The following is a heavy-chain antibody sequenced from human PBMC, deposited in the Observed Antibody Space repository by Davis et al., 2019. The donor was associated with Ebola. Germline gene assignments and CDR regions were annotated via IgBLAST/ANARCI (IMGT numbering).Heavy chain of an antibody. V-gene: IGHV3-48*02. J-gene: IGHJ6*02. CDR2: IGASNEGI. D-gene: IGHD4-17*01. Sequence: PGGSLRLSCAASKFNFNVHGMYWFRQSPGKSLEWLSYIGASNEGINYAGSVKDRFTVSRDNAKDSLYLDMNSLRDEDTAVYYCARRIIGDSRGGVDVWGQDHGLRLV. CDR1: KFNFNVHG. CDR3: ARRIIGDSRGGVDV.